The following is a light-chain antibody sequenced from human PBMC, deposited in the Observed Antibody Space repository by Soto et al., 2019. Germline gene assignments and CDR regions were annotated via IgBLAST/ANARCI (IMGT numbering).Light chain of an antibody. CDR1: QAVPNN. J-gene: IGKJ1*01. V-gene: IGKV1-9*01. CDR3: QQYDTFSGT. Sequence: DIHFTQSPSFLSASVGDRVTITCRPSQAVPNNMAWYQQKPGKAPKLLIYAASDLQSGVPSRFSGSGSGTEFTLTISSLQSEDFAVYYCQQYDTFSGTFGQGTKVDIK. CDR2: AAS.